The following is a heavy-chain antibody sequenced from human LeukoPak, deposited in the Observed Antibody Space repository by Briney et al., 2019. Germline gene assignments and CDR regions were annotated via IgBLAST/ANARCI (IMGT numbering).Heavy chain of an antibody. CDR3: ASDAGLAGSSWYYFDY. J-gene: IGHJ4*02. CDR2: IIPIFGTA. Sequence: SVKVSCKASGGTFSSYAISWVRQAPGQGLVWMGGIIPIFGTANYAQKFQGRVTITTGESTSTAYMELSSLRSEDTAVYYCASDAGLAGSSWYYFDYWGQGTLVTVSS. CDR1: GGTFSSYA. V-gene: IGHV1-69*05. D-gene: IGHD6-13*01.